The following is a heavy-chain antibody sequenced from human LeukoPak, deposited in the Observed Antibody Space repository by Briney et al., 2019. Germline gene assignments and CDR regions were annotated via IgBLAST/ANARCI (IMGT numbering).Heavy chain of an antibody. CDR3: ARDYSGSGTSMDY. CDR1: GFTFSSYA. Sequence: GGSLRLSCAASGFTFSSYAMSWVRQAPGKGLEWVSAISGSGGSTYYADSVKGRFSISRDNAENSLFLQMNSLRDEDTAVYFCARDYSGSGTSMDYWGQGALVTVSS. CDR2: ISGSGGST. V-gene: IGHV3-23*01. D-gene: IGHD3-10*01. J-gene: IGHJ4*02.